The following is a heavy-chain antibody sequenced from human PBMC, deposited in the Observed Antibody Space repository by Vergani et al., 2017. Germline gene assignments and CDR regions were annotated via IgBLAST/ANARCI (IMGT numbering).Heavy chain of an antibody. V-gene: IGHV4-38-2*01. Sequence: QVQLQESGPGLVKPSETLSLTCAVSGYSISSGYYWGWIRQPPGKGLEWIGSIYHSGSTYYNPSLKSRVTISVDTSKNQFSLKRSSVTAADTAVYYCARHVYCSSTSCYLYYYYGMDVWGQGTTVTVSS. CDR1: GYSISSGYY. CDR3: ARHVYCSSTSCYLYYYYGMDV. CDR2: IYHSGST. D-gene: IGHD2-2*01. J-gene: IGHJ6*02.